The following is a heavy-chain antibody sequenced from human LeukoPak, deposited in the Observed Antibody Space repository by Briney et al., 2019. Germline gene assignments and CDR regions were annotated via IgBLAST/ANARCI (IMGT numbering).Heavy chain of an antibody. CDR2: ISWNSGSI. V-gene: IGHV3-9*01. Sequence: GGSLRLSCAASGFTFDDYAMHWVRQAPGKGLEWVSGISWNSGSIGYADSVKGRFTISRDNSGNTLYLQMESLRGDDTALYYCAKDRSPLRMDVWGNGTTVTISS. CDR1: GFTFDDYA. J-gene: IGHJ6*03. D-gene: IGHD6-19*01. CDR3: AKDRSPLRMDV.